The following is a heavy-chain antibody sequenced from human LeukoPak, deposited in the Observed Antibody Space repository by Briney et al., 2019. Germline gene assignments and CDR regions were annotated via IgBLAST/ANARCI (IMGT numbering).Heavy chain of an antibody. V-gene: IGHV3-48*01. D-gene: IGHD6-19*01. Sequence: HPGGSLRLSCAASGFTFSTYSMNWVRQAPGKGLEWVSYIGSSDSTIYYADSVKGRFTISRDNAKNSLYLQMNSLRAEDTAVYYCARAVAGLRHFDYWGQGTLVTVSS. CDR1: GFTFSTYS. CDR2: IGSSDSTI. J-gene: IGHJ4*02. CDR3: ARAVAGLRHFDY.